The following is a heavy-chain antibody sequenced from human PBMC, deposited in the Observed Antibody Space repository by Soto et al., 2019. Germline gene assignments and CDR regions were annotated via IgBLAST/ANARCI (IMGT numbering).Heavy chain of an antibody. CDR3: AKYIRDYYDDGFDI. CDR2: ISYDGSKK. J-gene: IGHJ3*02. V-gene: IGHV3-30*18. D-gene: IGHD3-22*01. CDR1: GFTFSTYG. Sequence: QVQLVESGGGVVLPGTSLRLSCAASGFTFSTYGMHWVRQAPGKGLEWVAVISYDGSKKYYAVSVKGRFTISRDNPKNTLYLQMNSLRDEGTAVYYCAKYIRDYYDDGFDIWGQGTMFTVSS.